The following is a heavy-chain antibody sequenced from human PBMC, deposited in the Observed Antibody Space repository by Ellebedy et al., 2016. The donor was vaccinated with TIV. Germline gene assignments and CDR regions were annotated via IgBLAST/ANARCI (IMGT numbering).Heavy chain of an antibody. CDR3: ARDSDYLAGYYYGMDV. J-gene: IGHJ6*02. Sequence: GESLKISCAASGFTFSSYGMHWVRQAPGKGLEWVAVIWCDGSNKYYADSVKGRFTISRDNSKNTLYLQMNSLRAEDTAVYYCARDSDYLAGYYYGMDVWGQGTTVTVSS. CDR2: IWCDGSNK. D-gene: IGHD2/OR15-2a*01. CDR1: GFTFSSYG. V-gene: IGHV3-33*01.